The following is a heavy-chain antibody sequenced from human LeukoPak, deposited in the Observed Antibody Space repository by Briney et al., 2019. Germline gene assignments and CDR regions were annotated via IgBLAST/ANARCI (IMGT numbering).Heavy chain of an antibody. D-gene: IGHD3-22*01. CDR2: IYYSGST. Sequence: SETLSLTCTFSGGSISSGGYCWSWVRQQPGKGLECIGYIYYSGSTYYNPSLKSPLTISVDTSKTEFSLKLSSVSAADTAVYYCARVGSSLSAADSCGFGTFDSWGQGTLVTVSS. CDR1: GGSISSGGYC. CDR3: ARVGSSLSAADSCGFGTFDS. V-gene: IGHV4-31*01. J-gene: IGHJ4*02.